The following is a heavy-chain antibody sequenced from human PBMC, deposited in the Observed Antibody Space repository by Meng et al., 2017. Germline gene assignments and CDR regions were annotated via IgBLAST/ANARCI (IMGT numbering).Heavy chain of an antibody. V-gene: IGHV3-7*01. Sequence: GESLKISCAASGFTFSSYWMSWVRQAPGKGLEWVANIKQDGSEKYYVDSVKGRFTISRDNAKNSLYLQMNSLRAEDTAVYYCARDSGAAFDSSGLYYLDYWGQGTLVTVSS. CDR2: IKQDGSEK. CDR3: ARDSGAAFDSSGLYYLDY. D-gene: IGHD3-22*01. J-gene: IGHJ4*02. CDR1: GFTFSSYW.